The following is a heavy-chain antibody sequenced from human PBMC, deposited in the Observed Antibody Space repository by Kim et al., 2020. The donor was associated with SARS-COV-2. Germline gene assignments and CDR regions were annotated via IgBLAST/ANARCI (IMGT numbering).Heavy chain of an antibody. V-gene: IGHV4-34*01. CDR2: INHSGST. Sequence: SETLSLTCAVYGGSFSGYYWSWIRQPPGKGLEWIGEINHSGSTNYNPSLKSRVTISVDTSKNQFSLKLSSVTAADTAVYYCAFRDRSSVDYWGQGTLVTVSS. J-gene: IGHJ4*02. CDR3: AFRDRSSVDY. D-gene: IGHD6-6*01. CDR1: GGSFSGYY.